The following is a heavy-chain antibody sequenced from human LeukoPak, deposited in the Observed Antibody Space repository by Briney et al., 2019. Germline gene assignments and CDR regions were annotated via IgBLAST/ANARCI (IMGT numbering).Heavy chain of an antibody. CDR2: INPNSSGT. CDR1: GYTFTGYY. J-gene: IGHJ4*02. D-gene: IGHD2-8*01. CDR3: ASRRYCTNGVCYPFDY. Sequence: APVKVSCKASGYTFTGYYMHWVRQAPGQGLEWMGWINPNSSGTNYAQKFQGRVAMTRDTSISTAYMELSRLRSDDTAVYYCASRRYCTNGVCYPFDYWGQGTLVTVSS. V-gene: IGHV1-2*02.